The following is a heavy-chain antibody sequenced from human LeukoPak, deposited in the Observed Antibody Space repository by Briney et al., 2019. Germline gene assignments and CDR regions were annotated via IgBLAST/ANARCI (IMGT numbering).Heavy chain of an antibody. CDR3: ASSGKIRSIFGVVIRGPFDY. J-gene: IGHJ4*02. CDR2: ISGSGGST. V-gene: IGHV3-23*01. D-gene: IGHD3-3*01. Sequence: GGSLRLSCAASGFTFSRYAMSWVRHAPGKGLECVSAISGSGGSTYYADSVKGRFTISRDNSKNTLYLQMNSLRAEDTAVYYCASSGKIRSIFGVVIRGPFDYWGQGTLVTVSS. CDR1: GFTFSRYA.